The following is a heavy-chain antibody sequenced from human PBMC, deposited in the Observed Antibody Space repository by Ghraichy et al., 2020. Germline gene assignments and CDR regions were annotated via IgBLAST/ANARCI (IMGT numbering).Heavy chain of an antibody. D-gene: IGHD3-22*01. V-gene: IGHV6-1*01. CDR3: ARYLAKTDSLDTYYYDSSGYYYGRDDAFDI. CDR2: TYYRSKWYN. J-gene: IGHJ3*02. CDR1: GDSVSSNSAA. Sequence: SETLSLTCAISGDSVSSNSAAWNWIRQSPSRGLEWLGRTYYRSKWYNDYAVSVKSRITINPDTSKNQFSLQLNSVTPEDTAVYYCARYLAKTDSLDTYYYDSSGYYYGRDDAFDIWGQGTMVTVSS.